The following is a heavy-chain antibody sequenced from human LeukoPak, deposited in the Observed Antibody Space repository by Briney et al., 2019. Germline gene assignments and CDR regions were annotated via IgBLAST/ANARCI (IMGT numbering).Heavy chain of an antibody. J-gene: IGHJ4*02. CDR2: IKNKSDGGKT. D-gene: IGHD6-13*01. V-gene: IGHV3-15*01. CDR3: AAERYSSTWYFDY. Sequence: GGSLRLSCAASRFILNNARMSWVRQAPGKGLEWVGRIKNKSDGGKTDYAAPVKGRFTISRDDSKNTLYLQMNSLKTEDTAVYYCAAERYSSTWYFDYWGQGILVAVSS. CDR1: RFILNNAR.